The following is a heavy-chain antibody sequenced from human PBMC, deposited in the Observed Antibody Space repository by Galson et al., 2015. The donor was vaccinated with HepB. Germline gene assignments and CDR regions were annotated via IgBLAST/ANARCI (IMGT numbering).Heavy chain of an antibody. CDR3: ARGKRYCSSTSCYVGLFFDYYGMDV. Sequence: LSLTCAVYGGSFSGHYWTWIRQSPGKGLERIGEINHSGSTNYNPSLKSRVTISVDTSKNQFSLKLSSVTAADTAVYYCARGKRYCSSTSCYVGLFFDYYGMDVLGQVTTVTVSS. CDR1: GGSFSGHY. V-gene: IGHV4-34*01. D-gene: IGHD2-2*01. CDR2: INHSGST. J-gene: IGHJ6*02.